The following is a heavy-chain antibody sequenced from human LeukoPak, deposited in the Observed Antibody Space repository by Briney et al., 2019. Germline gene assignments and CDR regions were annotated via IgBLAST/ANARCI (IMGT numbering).Heavy chain of an antibody. V-gene: IGHV4-4*07. CDR2: IYTSGST. Sequence: PSETLSLTCTVSGGSISSYYWSWIRQPAGNGLEWIGRIYTSGSTNYNPSLKSRVTISVDKSKNQFSLKLSSVTAADTAVYYCARAAASQSNDAFDIWGQGTMVTVSS. CDR3: ARAAASQSNDAFDI. J-gene: IGHJ3*02. D-gene: IGHD6-13*01. CDR1: GGSISSYY.